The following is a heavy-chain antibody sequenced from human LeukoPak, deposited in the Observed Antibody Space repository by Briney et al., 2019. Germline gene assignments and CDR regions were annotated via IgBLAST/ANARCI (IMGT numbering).Heavy chain of an antibody. Sequence: PGGSLRLSCAASGVSLSSYGLHWVRQAPGKGLEWVSAISYDGKNIHYADSVKGRFTISRDNSRNMVYLQMNSLRVEDTAVYYCAKTYSRESGYDFFFHCWGQGTRVTVSS. J-gene: IGHJ4*02. CDR3: AKTYSRESGYDFFFHC. CDR2: ISYDGKNI. CDR1: GVSLSSYG. D-gene: IGHD5-12*01. V-gene: IGHV3-33*06.